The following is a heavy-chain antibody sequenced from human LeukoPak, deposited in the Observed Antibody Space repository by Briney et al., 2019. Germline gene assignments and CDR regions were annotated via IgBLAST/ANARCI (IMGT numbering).Heavy chain of an antibody. CDR3: ASTTIAVAGTSWFDP. D-gene: IGHD6-19*01. Sequence: SETLSLTCAVYGGSFSGYYWTWIRHPPGKGLEWIGEINHSGSTNYNPSLKSRVTISVDTSKNQFSLKLSSVTAADTAVYYCASTTIAVAGTSWFDPWGQGTLVTVSS. J-gene: IGHJ5*02. V-gene: IGHV4-34*01. CDR1: GGSFSGYY. CDR2: INHSGST.